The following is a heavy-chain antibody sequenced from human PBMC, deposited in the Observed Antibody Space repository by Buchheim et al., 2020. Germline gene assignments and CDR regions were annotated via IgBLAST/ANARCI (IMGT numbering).Heavy chain of an antibody. V-gene: IGHV3-30*03. CDR3: GAEVGSREFDN. CDR1: GFTFSSHA. D-gene: IGHD2-15*01. Sequence: QVQLVESGGGVVQPGRSLRLSCAASGFTFSSHAMHWVRQPPGKGLEWVAIISYDVSYKDYPDSVKGAFTVSTDNFPNTMFLQMNSLRAEDTAVYYCGAEVGSREFDNWGQGTL. CDR2: ISYDVSYK. J-gene: IGHJ4*02.